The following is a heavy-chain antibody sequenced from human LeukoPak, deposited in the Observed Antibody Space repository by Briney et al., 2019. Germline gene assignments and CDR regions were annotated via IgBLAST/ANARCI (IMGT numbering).Heavy chain of an antibody. CDR2: ISDSGST. J-gene: IGHJ5*02. D-gene: IGHD3-3*01. V-gene: IGHV4-59*11. CDR1: GASMNGHY. Sequence: SETLSLTCSVSGASMNGHYWTWIRLSPGKGLEWIGYISDSGSTSYNPSLRSRVIMALEASKTEFSLRLTSVTVADTAVYYCARVFRGAVTSNWFDPWGQGTLVTVSS. CDR3: ARVFRGAVTSNWFDP.